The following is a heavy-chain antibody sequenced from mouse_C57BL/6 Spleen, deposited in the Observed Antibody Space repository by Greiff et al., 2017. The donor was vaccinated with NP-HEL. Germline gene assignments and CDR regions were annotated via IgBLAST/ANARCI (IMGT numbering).Heavy chain of an antibody. J-gene: IGHJ4*01. CDR1: GFTFSSYG. V-gene: IGHV5-6*02. CDR2: ISSGGSYT. Sequence: EVMLVESGGDLVKPGGSLKLSCAASGFTFSSYGMSWVRQTPDKRLEWVATISSGGSYTYYPDSVKGRFTISRDNAKNTLYLQMSSLKSEDTAMYYCARQGDDYDYYAMDYWGQGTSVTVSS. CDR3: ARQGDDYDYYAMDY. D-gene: IGHD2-4*01.